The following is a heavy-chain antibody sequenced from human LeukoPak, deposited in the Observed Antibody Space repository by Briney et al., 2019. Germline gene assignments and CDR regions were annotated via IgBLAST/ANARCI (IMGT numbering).Heavy chain of an antibody. CDR2: IKKTGSET. CDR3: AREDGYCSGGNCYSYFDS. J-gene: IGHJ4*02. D-gene: IGHD2-15*01. V-gene: IGHV3-7*01. CDR1: GFTFGHFW. Sequence: GGSLRLSCAASGFTFGHFWMSWVRQAPGKGLEWVAYIKKTGSETYYVDSVKGRFTITRDSTRSSLFLQMYSLRAEDTAVYFCAREDGYCSGGNCYSYFDSWGQGTLVTVSS.